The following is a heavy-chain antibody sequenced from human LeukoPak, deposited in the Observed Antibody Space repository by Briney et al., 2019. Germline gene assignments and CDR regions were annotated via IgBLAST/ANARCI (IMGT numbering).Heavy chain of an antibody. Sequence: GGSLRLSCAASGFTFSSCGMHWVRQAPGKGLEWVAVISYDGSNKYYADSVEGRFTISRDNSKNTLYLQMNSLRAEDTAVYYCAKDRGSSGYYVDYWGQGTLATVSS. V-gene: IGHV3-30*18. CDR2: ISYDGSNK. J-gene: IGHJ4*02. D-gene: IGHD3-22*01. CDR1: GFTFSSCG. CDR3: AKDRGSSGYYVDY.